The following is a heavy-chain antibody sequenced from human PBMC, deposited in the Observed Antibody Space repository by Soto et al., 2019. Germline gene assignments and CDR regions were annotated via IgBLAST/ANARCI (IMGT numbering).Heavy chain of an antibody. J-gene: IGHJ4*02. Sequence: EMQLVESGGGLFQHEGSLRLSCEASGFTFSNYWIHWVRQAPGKGLVWVSRINNDGSDPIYADSVKGRFTISRDNAKNTVYLQMNSLRAEDTAVYYCARGYPNYSNFAYWGQGSLVTVSS. CDR3: ARGYPNYSNFAY. D-gene: IGHD2-21*01. V-gene: IGHV3-74*01. CDR1: GFTFSNYW. CDR2: INNDGSDP.